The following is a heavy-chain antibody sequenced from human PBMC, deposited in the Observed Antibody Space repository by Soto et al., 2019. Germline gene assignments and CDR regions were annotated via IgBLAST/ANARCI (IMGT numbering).Heavy chain of an antibody. CDR2: INAGNGKA. CDR1: GYTFTSYA. CDR3: ARFKSDSFDY. J-gene: IGHJ4*02. Sequence: GASVKVSCKASGYTFTSYAMHWVRQAPGQRLEWMGWINAGNGKAKYSQKFQGRVTITADKSTSTAYMELSSLRSEDTAVYYCARFKSDSFDYRGQGTLVTVSS. V-gene: IGHV1-3*01.